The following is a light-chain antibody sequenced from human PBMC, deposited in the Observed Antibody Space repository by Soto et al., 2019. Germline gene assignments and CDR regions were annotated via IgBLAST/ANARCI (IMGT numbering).Light chain of an antibody. J-gene: IGKJ1*01. CDR2: AAS. CDR3: QQYENYWT. Sequence: DIQMTQSPASLSSSVGERFTITCRASQSISSYLNWYQQKPGKAPKVLIYAASSLQSGVPSRFSGSGSGTEFSLTISNLQPDDCATYYCQQYENYWTFGQGTKVDIK. CDR1: QSISSY. V-gene: IGKV1-39*01.